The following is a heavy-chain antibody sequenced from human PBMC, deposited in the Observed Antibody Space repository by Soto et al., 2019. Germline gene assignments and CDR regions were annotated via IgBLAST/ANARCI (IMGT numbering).Heavy chain of an antibody. D-gene: IGHD2-2*01. CDR2: IFHSGST. V-gene: IGHV4-30-4*01. J-gene: IGHJ4*02. Sequence: TLSLTFTVSGASITSTDYYWTWFRQPPGQGLEWIGYIFHSGSTYYNPSLKSRLTISADTSKNQFSLKLSSVTAADTAVYYCARYYCYSTSCFLFDSWGQGALVTVSS. CDR3: ARYYCYSTSCFLFDS. CDR1: GASITSTDYY.